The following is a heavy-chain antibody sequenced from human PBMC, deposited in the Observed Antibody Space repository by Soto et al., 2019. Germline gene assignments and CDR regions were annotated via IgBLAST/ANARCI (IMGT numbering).Heavy chain of an antibody. CDR1: GFTFSTYV. J-gene: IGHJ4*02. D-gene: IGHD1-26*01. CDR3: ARDDSGFSGSHYIDYFNY. Sequence: GGSLRLSCAASGFTFSTYVMHWVRQAPGKGLEWVAHISSDGNNKYYADSVKGRFTISRDNFKNSLYLQMSSLRADDTAVYYCARDDSGFSGSHYIDYFNYWGQGALVTVS. V-gene: IGHV3-30-3*01. CDR2: ISSDGNNK.